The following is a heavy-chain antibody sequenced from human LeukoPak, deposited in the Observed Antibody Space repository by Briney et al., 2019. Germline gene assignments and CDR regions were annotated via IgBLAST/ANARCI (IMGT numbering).Heavy chain of an antibody. J-gene: IGHJ4*02. D-gene: IGHD4-17*01. Sequence: GGSLRLSGAASKFTFSSFWMSWVGQAPGKGREGVANIKQDGGQIYYLDSVKGRFTVSRDNAKNSLYLQMNSLRAKDTAVYYCARLGARQMLEYWGQGTLVTVSS. CDR3: ARLGARQMLEY. CDR2: IKQDGGQI. V-gene: IGHV3-7*01. CDR1: KFTFSSFW.